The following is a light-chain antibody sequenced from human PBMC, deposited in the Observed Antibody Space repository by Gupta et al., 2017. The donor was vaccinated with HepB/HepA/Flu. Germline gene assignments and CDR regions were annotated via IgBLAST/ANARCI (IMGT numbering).Light chain of an antibody. J-gene: IGKJ1*01. CDR1: QSVSSSY. CDR2: GVS. CDR3: QQYKT. Sequence: ENVLTQSPGTLSLSPGERATLSCRASQSVSSSYLAWYQQKPGQVPRLRIYGVSSRAPGIPDRFSGSVSGTDFTLTISRLEPEDLARYDGQQYKTFGQGTKVEIK. V-gene: IGKV3-20*01.